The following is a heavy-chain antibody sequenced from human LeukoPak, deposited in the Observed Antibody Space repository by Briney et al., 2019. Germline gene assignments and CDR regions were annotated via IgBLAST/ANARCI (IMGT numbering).Heavy chain of an antibody. J-gene: IGHJ4*02. CDR1: GGSFSGYY. CDR2: INHSGSA. V-gene: IGHV4-34*01. CDR3: ARAHVGGLGNY. D-gene: IGHD3-10*01. Sequence: SETLPLTCAVYGGSFSGYYWSWIRQPPGKGLEWIGEINHSGSANYNPSLKSRVTISVDTSKSQFSLKLRSVTAADTAVYYCARAHVGGLGNYWGQGTLVTVSS.